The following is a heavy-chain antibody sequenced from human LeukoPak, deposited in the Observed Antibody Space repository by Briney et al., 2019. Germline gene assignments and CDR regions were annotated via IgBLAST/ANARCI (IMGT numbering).Heavy chain of an antibody. D-gene: IGHD5-18*01. CDR3: AREGRIQLWLRSAFDI. Sequence: GGSLRLSCAASEFTFSSYWMSWVRQAPGKGLEWVANIKQDGSEKYYVDSVKGRFTISRDNAKNSLYLQMNSLRAEDTAVYYCAREGRIQLWLRSAFDIWGQGTMVTVSS. V-gene: IGHV3-7*01. J-gene: IGHJ3*02. CDR2: IKQDGSEK. CDR1: EFTFSSYW.